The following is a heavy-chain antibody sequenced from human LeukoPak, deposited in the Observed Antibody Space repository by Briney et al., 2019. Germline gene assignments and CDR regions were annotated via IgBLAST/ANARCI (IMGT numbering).Heavy chain of an antibody. V-gene: IGHV1-69*01. Sequence: GSSVKVSCKASGGTFSSYAISWVRQAPGQGLEWMGGIIPIFGTANYAQKFQGRVTITADESTSTAYMELSSLRSEDTAVYYCARSLLGERFLEWLHDAFDIWGQGTMVTVSS. CDR1: GGTFSSYA. D-gene: IGHD3-3*01. CDR3: ARSLLGERFLEWLHDAFDI. CDR2: IIPIFGTA. J-gene: IGHJ3*02.